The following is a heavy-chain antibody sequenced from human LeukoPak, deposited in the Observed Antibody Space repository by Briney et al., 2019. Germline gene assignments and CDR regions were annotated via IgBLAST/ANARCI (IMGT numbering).Heavy chain of an antibody. Sequence: ASVKVSRKASGYTFTGYYMHWVRQAPGQGLEWMGWINPNSGGTNYAQKFQGRVTMTRDTSISTAYMELSRLRSDDTAVYYCARDGYNRYYYYYMDVWGKGTTVTVSS. D-gene: IGHD5-24*01. V-gene: IGHV1-2*02. CDR2: INPNSGGT. CDR3: ARDGYNRYYYYYMDV. J-gene: IGHJ6*03. CDR1: GYTFTGYY.